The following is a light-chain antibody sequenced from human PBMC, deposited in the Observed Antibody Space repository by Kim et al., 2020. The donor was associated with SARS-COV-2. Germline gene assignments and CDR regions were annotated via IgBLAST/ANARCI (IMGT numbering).Light chain of an antibody. CDR2: SPS. CDR3: QQYSEWPLT. V-gene: IGKV3-15*01. CDR1: QSVNND. Sequence: EIVMTQSPATLSVSPGESATLSCRASQSVNNDLAWYQQRPGQAPRLLIFSPSTRAAGIPARFSGSGSGTEFTLSISSLQSEDFAVYYCQQYSEWPLTFGGGTKVDIK. J-gene: IGKJ4*01.